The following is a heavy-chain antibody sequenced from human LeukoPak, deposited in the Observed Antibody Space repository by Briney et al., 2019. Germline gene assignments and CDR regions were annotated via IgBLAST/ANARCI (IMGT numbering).Heavy chain of an antibody. CDR3: ARLRYSGSYPHFDY. V-gene: IGHV1-18*01. CDR2: ISAYNGNT. Sequence: ASAKVSSKASGYTFTRYAISGVRHNPRQGLEWMGWISAYNGNTNYAQKLQGRVTMTTDTSTSTAYMELRSLRSDDTAVYYCARLRYSGSYPHFDYWGQGTLVTVSS. D-gene: IGHD1-26*01. J-gene: IGHJ4*02. CDR1: GYTFTRYA.